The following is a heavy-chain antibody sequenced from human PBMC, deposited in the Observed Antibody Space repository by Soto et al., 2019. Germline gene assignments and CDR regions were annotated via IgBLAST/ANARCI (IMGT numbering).Heavy chain of an antibody. CDR3: ARVCGGDCHYGMDV. Sequence: QVQLQESGPGLVKPSQTLSLTCTVSGGSISSGGYYWSWIRQHPGKGLEWIGYIYYSGSTYYNPSLKRRVTTSVDTSKNQFSLMLSSVTAADTAVYYCARVCGGDCHYGMDVWGQGTTVTVSS. J-gene: IGHJ6*02. CDR1: GGSISSGGYY. V-gene: IGHV4-31*03. CDR2: IYYSGST. D-gene: IGHD2-21*02.